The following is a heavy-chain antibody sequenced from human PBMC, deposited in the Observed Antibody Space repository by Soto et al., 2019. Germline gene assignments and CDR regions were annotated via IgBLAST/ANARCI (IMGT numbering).Heavy chain of an antibody. D-gene: IGHD3-16*01. CDR2: ISSGRPDI. V-gene: IGHV3-21*01. J-gene: IGHJ4*02. Sequence: GGSLRLSCAASGFSFDTYNMNWVRQAPGKGLEWVSSISSGRPDIFYADSVRGRFTISRDDAKKSLFLQMNSLRADDTAVYYCARDTSHGVTIGGLDSWGQGALVTVSS. CDR1: GFSFDTYN. CDR3: ARDTSHGVTIGGLDS.